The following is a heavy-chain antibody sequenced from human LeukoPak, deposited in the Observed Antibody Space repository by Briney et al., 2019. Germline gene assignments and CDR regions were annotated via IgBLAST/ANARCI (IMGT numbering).Heavy chain of an antibody. CDR3: ARSPVEVDGFDI. D-gene: IGHD2-2*01. CDR1: GGSVSSGTYY. CDR2: INSDGSST. J-gene: IGHJ3*02. Sequence: QTSEPLSLTCTVSGGSVSSGTYYWRWVRQAPGKGLVWVSRINSDGSSTSYADSVKGRCSISRDNAKNTLYLQMNSLRAENTAVYYCARSPVEVDGFDIWGQGTMVTVSS. V-gene: IGHV3-74*01.